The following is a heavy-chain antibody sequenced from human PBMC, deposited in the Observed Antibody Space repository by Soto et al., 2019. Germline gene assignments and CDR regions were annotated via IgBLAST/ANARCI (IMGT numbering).Heavy chain of an antibody. CDR2: ISGSGGST. CDR3: AKVSQQVGRWAFDI. V-gene: IGHV3-23*01. CDR1: GFTFSSYA. D-gene: IGHD6-13*01. J-gene: IGHJ3*02. Sequence: GSLSLSCAASGFTFSSYAMSWVRQAPGKGLEWVSAISGSGGSTYYAASVKGRFTISRDNSKNTLYQQMNSLRAEDTAVYYCAKVSQQVGRWAFDIWGQGTMVTVSS.